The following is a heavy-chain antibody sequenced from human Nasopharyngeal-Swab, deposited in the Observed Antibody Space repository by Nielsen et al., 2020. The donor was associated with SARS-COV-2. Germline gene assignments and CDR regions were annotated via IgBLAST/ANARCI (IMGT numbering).Heavy chain of an antibody. CDR3: ASFPETYNDFWSGYFNFDY. V-gene: IGHV4-4*02. CDR2: IYHSGST. J-gene: IGHJ4*02. Sequence: SETLSLTCAVSGGSISSSNWWSWVRQPRGKGLEWIGEIYHSGSTNYNPSLKSRVTISVDKSKNQFSLKLSSVTAADTAVYYCASFPETYNDFWSGYFNFDYWGQGTLVTVSS. D-gene: IGHD3-3*01. CDR1: GGSISSSNW.